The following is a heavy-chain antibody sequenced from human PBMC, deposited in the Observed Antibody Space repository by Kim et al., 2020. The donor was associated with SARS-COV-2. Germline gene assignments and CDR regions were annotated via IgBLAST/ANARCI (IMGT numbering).Heavy chain of an antibody. J-gene: IGHJ4*02. CDR1: GLTFSNYA. D-gene: IGHD1-26*01. CDR3: AIGPTGSFFDY. CDR2: ISGSGGGT. Sequence: GGSLRLSCAASGLTFSNYAMSWVRQAPGKGLEWVSTISGSGGGTDYADSVKGRFTISRDNSKNTLYLQMNSLRAEDTAVYFCAIGPTGSFFDYWGQGTLGTVSS. V-gene: IGHV3-23*01.